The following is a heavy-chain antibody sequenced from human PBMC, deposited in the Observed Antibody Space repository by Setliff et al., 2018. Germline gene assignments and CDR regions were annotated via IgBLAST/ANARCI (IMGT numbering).Heavy chain of an antibody. Sequence: PSETLSLTCTVSGGSVRGYYWSWIRQPPGKGLEWIGYMYYSGDTNYNPSLKSRVTISVDTSKNQFSLKLSSVTAADTAVYFCARDRTYYGSGTYTRYFDNWGQGTLVTVSS. D-gene: IGHD3-10*01. CDR1: GGSVRGYY. J-gene: IGHJ4*02. CDR2: MYYSGDT. V-gene: IGHV4-59*02. CDR3: ARDRTYYGSGTYTRYFDN.